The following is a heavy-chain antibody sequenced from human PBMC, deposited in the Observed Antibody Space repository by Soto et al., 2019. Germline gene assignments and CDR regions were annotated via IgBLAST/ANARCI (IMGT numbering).Heavy chain of an antibody. CDR1: GFIVSDNY. CDR3: ARGLGLCSGGACYEY. V-gene: IGHV3-53*03. CDR2: IYAGGDT. D-gene: IGHD2-15*01. Sequence: PGGSLRLSCAVSGFIVSDNYLTWVRQPPGKGLEWVSVIYAGGDTFYADSVKGRFTISRDTSENMVYLQMRSLRVEDTAVYYYARGLGLCSGGACYEYWGQGTVVTVSS. J-gene: IGHJ4*02.